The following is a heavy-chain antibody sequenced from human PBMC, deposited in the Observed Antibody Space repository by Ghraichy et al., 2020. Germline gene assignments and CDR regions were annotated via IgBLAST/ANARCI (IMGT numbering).Heavy chain of an antibody. CDR3: AKDPSRFLERPDAFDI. CDR1: GFTFSSYA. J-gene: IGHJ3*02. Sequence: GALRLSCAASGFTFSSYAMSWVRQAPGKGLEWVSAISVSGGSTYYADSVKGRFTISRYNSKNTLYLQMNSLRAEDTAVYYCAKDPSRFLERPDAFDIWGQGTMVTVSS. D-gene: IGHD3-3*01. CDR2: ISVSGGST. V-gene: IGHV3-23*01.